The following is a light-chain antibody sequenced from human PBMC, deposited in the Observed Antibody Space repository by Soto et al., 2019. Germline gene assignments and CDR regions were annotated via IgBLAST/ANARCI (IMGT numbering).Light chain of an antibody. CDR2: GAS. J-gene: IGKJ2*01. Sequence: EIVLTQSPGTLSLSPGESATLSCRASQSVSSSQVAWYQQKPGQAPRLLIYGASSRATGIPARFSGVGSETDFTLTISRLEPEDFALYYCQQYDTSPHTFGQGTKLEIK. V-gene: IGKV3-20*01. CDR1: QSVSSSQ. CDR3: QQYDTSPHT.